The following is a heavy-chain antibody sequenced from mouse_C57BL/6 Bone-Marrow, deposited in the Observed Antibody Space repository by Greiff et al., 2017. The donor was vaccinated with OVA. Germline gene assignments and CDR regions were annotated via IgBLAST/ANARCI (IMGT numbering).Heavy chain of an antibody. CDR1: GYSITSGYD. V-gene: IGHV3-1*01. J-gene: IGHJ2*01. Sequence: EVQLQESGPGMVKPSQSLSLTCTVTGYSITSGYDWHWIRHFPGNKLEWMGYISYSGSTNYNPSLKSRISITHDTSKNHFFLKLNSVTTEDTATYYCARAEEGSYFDYWGQGTTLTVSS. CDR2: ISYSGST. CDR3: ARAEEGSYFDY.